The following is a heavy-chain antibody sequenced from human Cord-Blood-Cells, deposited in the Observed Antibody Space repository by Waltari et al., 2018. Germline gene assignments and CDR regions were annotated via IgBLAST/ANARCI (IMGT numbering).Heavy chain of an antibody. Sequence: EVQLLESGGGLVQPGGSLRLSCAASGFTFSSCAMGWVRQVPGKGVGWFSAIGGGGGSTHYAASVKGRFTISRDNSKNTLYLQMTSLRAEDTAVYYCAKGGGRWGQGTLVTVSS. J-gene: IGHJ4*02. V-gene: IGHV3-23*01. CDR2: IGGGGGST. D-gene: IGHD3-16*01. CDR1: GFTFSSCA. CDR3: AKGGGR.